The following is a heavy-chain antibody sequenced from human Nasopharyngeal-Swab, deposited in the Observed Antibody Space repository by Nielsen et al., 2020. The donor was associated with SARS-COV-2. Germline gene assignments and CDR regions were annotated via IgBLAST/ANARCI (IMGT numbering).Heavy chain of an antibody. J-gene: IGHJ5*02. CDR2: IGSSGSSGTTI. CDR1: GFTFSDYY. V-gene: IGHV3-11*01. Sequence: GESLKISCSASGFTFSDYYRSWIRQAPGKGPEWVSYIGSSGSSGTTIYYADSVKGRFTISRDNAKNSLYLQMDSLRAEDTAVYYCARGRYYGPWGQGTLVTVSS. D-gene: IGHD2-21*01. CDR3: ARGRYYGP.